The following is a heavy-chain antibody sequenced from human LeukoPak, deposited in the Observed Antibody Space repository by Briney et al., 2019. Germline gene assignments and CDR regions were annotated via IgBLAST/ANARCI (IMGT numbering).Heavy chain of an antibody. CDR1: GYTFTGYY. CDR3: ARGLGYRGHAGVENWFDP. J-gene: IGHJ5*02. Sequence: GASVKVSCKSSGYTFTGYYMHWVRQAPGQGLEWMGWINPNSGGKNYAQKFQGWVTMTRDTSISTAYMELSRLSSDNTAEYYCARGLGYRGHAGVENWFDPWGQGTPVTVSS. D-gene: IGHD5-12*01. V-gene: IGHV1-2*04. CDR2: INPNSGGK.